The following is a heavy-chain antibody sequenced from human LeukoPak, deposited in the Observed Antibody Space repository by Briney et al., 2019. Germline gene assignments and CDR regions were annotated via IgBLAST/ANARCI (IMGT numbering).Heavy chain of an antibody. CDR2: IKSKTAGGTQ. J-gene: IGHJ4*02. CDR1: SFTFSNAW. CDR3: TTGWPAGTDY. V-gene: IGHV3-15*01. Sequence: VTLRLYCAASSFTFSNAWMRWVRQAPGQGLEWVGRIKSKTAGGTQNYEGPVKSSIAISRDDSKNTLYLQMNSLRTEDTAVYYCTTGWPAGTDYWGQGTLVTVSS. D-gene: IGHD2-2*01.